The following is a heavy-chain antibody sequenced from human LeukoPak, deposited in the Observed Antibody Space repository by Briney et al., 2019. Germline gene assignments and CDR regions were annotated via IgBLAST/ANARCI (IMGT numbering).Heavy chain of an antibody. V-gene: IGHV1-2*02. J-gene: IGHJ3*02. D-gene: IGHD2-2*01. CDR3: AIAERYCSSTSCYHDAFDI. CDR1: GYTFTGYY. CDR2: INPNSGGT. Sequence: GASVKVSCKASGYTFTGYYMHWVRQAPGQGLEWMGWINPNSGGTNYAQKFQGRVTMTRDTSISTAYMELSRMRSDDTAVYYCAIAERYCSSTSCYHDAFDIWGQGTMVTVSS.